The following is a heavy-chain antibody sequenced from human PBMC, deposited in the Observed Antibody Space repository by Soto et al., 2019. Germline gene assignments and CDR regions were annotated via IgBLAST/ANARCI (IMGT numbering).Heavy chain of an antibody. CDR3: ARHRFNYYDDTVYYYFDY. Sequence: SVKVSFKASCYSFTSYGISWVRQAPGQGPEWMGWISGHNGNTNHPQSLQGRVTMTTDTSRNTAYMELRSLRSDDTAVYYCARHRFNYYDDTVYYYFDYWGQGTLVTVSS. V-gene: IGHV1-18*04. D-gene: IGHD3-22*01. CDR2: ISGHNGNT. CDR1: CYSFTSYG. J-gene: IGHJ4*02.